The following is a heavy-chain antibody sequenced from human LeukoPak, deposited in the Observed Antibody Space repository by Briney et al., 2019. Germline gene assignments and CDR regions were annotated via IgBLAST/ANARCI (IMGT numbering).Heavy chain of an antibody. CDR2: IYYSGST. CDR3: ARHVWLQTFDY. CDR1: GGSMNSYY. D-gene: IGHD3-9*01. Sequence: SETLSLTCSVSGGSMNSYYCSWIRQSPGKGLEWIGYIYYSGSTNYNPSLKSRFTRSVDTSKNQFSRKLSSVTPADTAVYYCARHVWLQTFDYWGQGTLVTVSS. J-gene: IGHJ4*02. V-gene: IGHV4-59*08.